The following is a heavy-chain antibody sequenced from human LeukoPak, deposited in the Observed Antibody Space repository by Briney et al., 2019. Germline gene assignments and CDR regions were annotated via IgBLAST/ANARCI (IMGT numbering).Heavy chain of an antibody. CDR2: INPNSGGT. V-gene: IGHV1-2*02. CDR3: ARDWGAPDY. CDR1: GGTFSSYA. D-gene: IGHD1-26*01. Sequence: GASVKVSCKASGGTFSSYAISWVRQAPGQGLEWMGWINPNSGGTNYAQKFQGRVTMTRDTSISTAYMELSRLRSDDTAVYYCARDWGAPDYWGQGTLVTVSS. J-gene: IGHJ4*02.